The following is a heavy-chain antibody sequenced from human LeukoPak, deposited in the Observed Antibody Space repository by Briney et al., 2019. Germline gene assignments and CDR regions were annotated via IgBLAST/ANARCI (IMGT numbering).Heavy chain of an antibody. V-gene: IGHV3-21*01. Sequence: GGSLRLSCAASGFTFSSYTMNWVRQAPAKGLEWVSSITGSSSYTYYADSVKGRFTISRDNSKNTLYLQMNSLRAEDTAVYYCARDGTSSGWEYYFDYWGQGTLVTVSS. CDR3: ARDGTSSGWEYYFDY. J-gene: IGHJ4*02. CDR1: GFTFSSYT. CDR2: ITGSSSYT. D-gene: IGHD6-19*01.